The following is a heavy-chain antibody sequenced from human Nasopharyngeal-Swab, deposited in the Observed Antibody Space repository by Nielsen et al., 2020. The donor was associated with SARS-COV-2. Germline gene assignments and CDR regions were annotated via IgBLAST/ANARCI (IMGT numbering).Heavy chain of an antibody. CDR3: ARLRKWGSSSWSLLDY. V-gene: IGHV4-61*02. CDR1: GGSISSGSYY. J-gene: IGHJ4*02. CDR2: IYTSGST. Sequence: SETLSLTCTVSGGSISSGSYYWSWIRQPAGKGLEWIGRIYTSGSTNYNPSLKSRVTISVDTSKNQFSLKLSSVTAADTAVYYCARLRKWGSSSWSLLDYWGQGTLVTVSS. D-gene: IGHD6-13*01.